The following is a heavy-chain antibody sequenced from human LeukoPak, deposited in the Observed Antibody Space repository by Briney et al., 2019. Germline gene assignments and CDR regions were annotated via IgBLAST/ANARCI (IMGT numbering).Heavy chain of an antibody. Sequence: GGSLRLSCVASGFTLSDHNMDWVRQATGKGLEWVGRSRKRGNKYVTENAASVKGRFTISRDDPNNSLYLQMNSLRTEDTAVYYCAREGYNYGSDAFDIWGQGTMVTVSS. D-gene: IGHD5-18*01. CDR3: AREGYNYGSDAFDI. V-gene: IGHV3-72*01. CDR2: SRKRGNKYVT. J-gene: IGHJ3*02. CDR1: GFTLSDHN.